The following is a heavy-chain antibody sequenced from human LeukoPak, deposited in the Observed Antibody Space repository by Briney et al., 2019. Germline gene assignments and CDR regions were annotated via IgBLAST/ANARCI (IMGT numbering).Heavy chain of an antibody. J-gene: IGHJ3*02. CDR3: ASCPPVDAFDI. V-gene: IGHV4-59*08. CDR2: IYYSGST. Sequence: PSETLSLTCTVSGGSISSYYWSWIRQPPGKGLEWIGYIYYSGSTNYNPSLKSRVTISVDTSKNQFSLKLSSVTAADTAVYYCASCPPVDAFDIWGQGTMVTVSS. D-gene: IGHD1-14*01. CDR1: GGSISSYY.